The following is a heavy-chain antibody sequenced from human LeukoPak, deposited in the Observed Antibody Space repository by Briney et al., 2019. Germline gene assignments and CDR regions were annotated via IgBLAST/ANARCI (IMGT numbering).Heavy chain of an antibody. CDR2: IRYDGSNK. D-gene: IGHD3-22*01. CDR1: GFTFSSYG. J-gene: IGHJ4*02. Sequence: GGSLRLSCAASGFTFSSYGMHWVRQAPGKGLEWVAFIRYDGSNKYYADSVKGRFTISRDNSKNTLYLRMNSLRAEDTAVYYCAKDATTYYYDSSGYHFDYWGQGTLVTVSS. CDR3: AKDATTYYYDSSGYHFDY. V-gene: IGHV3-30*02.